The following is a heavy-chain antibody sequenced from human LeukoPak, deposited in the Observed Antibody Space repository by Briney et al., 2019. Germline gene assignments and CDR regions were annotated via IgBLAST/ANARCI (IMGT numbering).Heavy chain of an antibody. CDR1: GYTFTGYY. CDR2: INPNGGGT. CDR3: ARDLGSGWIIVDY. V-gene: IGHV1-2*02. D-gene: IGHD6-19*01. J-gene: IGHJ4*02. Sequence: GASVKVSCKASGYTFTGYYIHWVRQAPGQGLEWMGWINPNGGGTNSAQKFQGRVTLTRDTSISTAYLELSSLRSDDTAVYYCARDLGSGWIIVDYWGQGTLVTVSS.